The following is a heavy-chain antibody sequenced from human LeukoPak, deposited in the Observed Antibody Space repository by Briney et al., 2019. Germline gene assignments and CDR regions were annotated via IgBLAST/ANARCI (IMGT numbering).Heavy chain of an antibody. CDR1: GFTFSSYW. CDR3: ARDIEAAGLFLDY. J-gene: IGHJ4*02. CDR2: MKYDGGEK. Sequence: GGSLRLSCAASGFTFSSYWMSWVRQAPGRGLEWVANMKYDGGEKYYVDSVKGRFTISRDNAKNSLYLQMNSLRAEDTAVYDCARDIEAAGLFLDYWGQGTLVTVSS. V-gene: IGHV3-7*01. D-gene: IGHD6-13*01.